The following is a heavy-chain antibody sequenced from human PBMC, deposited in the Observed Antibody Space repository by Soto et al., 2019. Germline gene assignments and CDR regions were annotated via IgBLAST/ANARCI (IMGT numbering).Heavy chain of an antibody. CDR1: GGSISSINW. V-gene: IGHV4-4*02. CDR3: ARGGSSGYYPWFDY. CDR2: IYHSGST. D-gene: IGHD3-22*01. Sequence: SETLSLTCAVSGGSISSINWWSLVRQPPGKGLEWIGEIYHSGSTNYNPSLKSRVTISVDKSKNQFSLKLSSVTAADTAVYYCARGGSSGYYPWFDYWGKATLVT. J-gene: IGHJ4*02.